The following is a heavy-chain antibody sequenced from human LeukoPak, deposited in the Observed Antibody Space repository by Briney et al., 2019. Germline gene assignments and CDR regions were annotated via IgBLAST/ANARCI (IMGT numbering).Heavy chain of an antibody. CDR3: ARADYYALGTFRYYFDY. V-gene: IGHV3-21*01. CDR2: ISSTSAYI. Sequence: PGGSLRLSCAGSGFALKSYSLTWVRQAPGKGLEWVSSISSTSAYIHYADSVKGRFTISRDDSKNTLYLQMNSLRPEDTAVYYCARADYYALGTFRYYFDYWGQGTLVTVSS. D-gene: IGHD3-10*01. J-gene: IGHJ4*02. CDR1: GFALKSYS.